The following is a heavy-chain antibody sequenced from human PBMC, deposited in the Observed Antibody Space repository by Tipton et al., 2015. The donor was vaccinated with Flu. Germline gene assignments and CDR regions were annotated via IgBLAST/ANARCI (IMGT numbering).Heavy chain of an antibody. CDR1: GFTFSNYW. D-gene: IGHD2-2*01. Sequence: SLRLSCSASGFTFSNYWMHWVRQAPGKGLEWVANINQDGSEKYYVDSVKGRFTISRDNAKNSLYLQMNSLRAEDTAVYFCVRNRVVVSASDTFDVWGQGTMVTVS. V-gene: IGHV3-7*03. CDR3: VRNRVVVSASDTFDV. J-gene: IGHJ3*01. CDR2: INQDGSEK.